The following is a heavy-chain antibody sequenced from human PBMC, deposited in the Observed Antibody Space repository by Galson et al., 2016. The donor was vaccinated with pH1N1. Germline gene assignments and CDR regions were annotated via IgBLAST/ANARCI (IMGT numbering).Heavy chain of an antibody. J-gene: IGHJ6*02. CDR2: IIPIYGTP. CDR1: GGSFAKYA. Sequence: SVKVSCKASGGSFAKYAVSWVRQAPGQGLEWMGRIIPIYGTPSYAQKFQDRLTITADEYTTTVYMELNSLISADTAIYYCARPGRTGKTKEGLAWGYGMDVWGQGTTVTVSS. D-gene: IGHD1-1*01. V-gene: IGHV1-69*13. CDR3: ARPGRTGKTKEGLAWGYGMDV.